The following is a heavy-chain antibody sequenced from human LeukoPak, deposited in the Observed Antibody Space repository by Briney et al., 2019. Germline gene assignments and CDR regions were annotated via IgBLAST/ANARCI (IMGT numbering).Heavy chain of an antibody. D-gene: IGHD4-11*01. Sequence: GESLKISCKGSGYSFTSYWIGWVRQMPGKGLEWMGIIYPGDSDTIYSPSFQGQVTISVDWSTSTVYLQWNTLKASDTAMYYCARRDYTSVWFDPWGQGTLVTVSS. J-gene: IGHJ5*02. CDR3: ARRDYTSVWFDP. CDR1: GYSFTSYW. CDR2: IYPGDSDT. V-gene: IGHV5-51*01.